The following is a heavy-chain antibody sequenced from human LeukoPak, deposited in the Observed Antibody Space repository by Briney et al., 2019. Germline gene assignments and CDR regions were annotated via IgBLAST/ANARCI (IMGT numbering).Heavy chain of an antibody. J-gene: IGHJ4*02. Sequence: SETLSLTCTVSGGSISSGGYYWSWIRQHPGKGLEWIGYIYYSGSTYYNPSLKSRVTISVDTSKNQFSLKLSSVTAADTAVYYFARVGSSVFWYFDYWGQGTLVTVSS. D-gene: IGHD3-3*01. CDR2: IYYSGST. CDR1: GGSISSGGYY. CDR3: ARVGSSVFWYFDY. V-gene: IGHV4-31*03.